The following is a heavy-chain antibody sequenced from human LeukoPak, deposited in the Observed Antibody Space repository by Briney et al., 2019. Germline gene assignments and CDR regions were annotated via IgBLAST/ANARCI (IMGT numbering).Heavy chain of an antibody. J-gene: IGHJ5*02. CDR3: ARVRGVRYYDSSGYRRWFDP. D-gene: IGHD3-22*01. V-gene: IGHV4-59*12. CDR1: GGSISSYY. CDR2: IYYSGST. Sequence: SETLSLTCNVSGGSISSYYWSWIRQPPGKGLEWIGYIYYSGSTNYNPSLKSRVTISVDTSKNQFSLKLSSVTAADTAVYYCARVRGVRYYDSSGYRRWFDPWGQGTLVTVSS.